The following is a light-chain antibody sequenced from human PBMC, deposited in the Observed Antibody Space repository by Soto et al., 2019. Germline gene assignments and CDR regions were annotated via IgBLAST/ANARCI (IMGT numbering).Light chain of an antibody. Sequence: QSALTQPASVSGSPGQSITISCTGTSSDVGSYNLVSWYQQHPGKAPKLMIYEVSKRPSGVSNRFSGSKSGNTASLTISGLQAEDEADYYCCSHAGSSTVVCGGGTQLTVL. V-gene: IGLV2-23*02. CDR2: EVS. CDR3: CSHAGSSTVV. J-gene: IGLJ2*01. CDR1: SSDVGSYNL.